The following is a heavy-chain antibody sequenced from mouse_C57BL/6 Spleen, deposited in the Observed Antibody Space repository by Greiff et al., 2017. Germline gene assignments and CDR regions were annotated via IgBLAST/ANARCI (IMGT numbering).Heavy chain of an antibody. CDR2: IDPSDSYT. Sequence: QVQLQQPGAELVKPGASVKLSCKASGYTFTSYWMQWVKQRPGQGLEWIGEIDPSDSYTNYNQKFKGKATLTVDTSSSTACMQLSSLTSEDSAVYYCARWGRGDYWGQGTTLTVSS. V-gene: IGHV1-50*01. CDR1: GYTFTSYW. D-gene: IGHD1-1*01. CDR3: ARWGRGDY. J-gene: IGHJ2*01.